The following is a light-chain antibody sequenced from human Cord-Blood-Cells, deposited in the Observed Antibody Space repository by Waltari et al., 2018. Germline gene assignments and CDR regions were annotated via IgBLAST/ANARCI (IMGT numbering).Light chain of an antibody. CDR1: SSDVGGYNY. J-gene: IGLJ3*02. CDR3: SSYTSSSTLGV. V-gene: IGLV2-14*01. Sequence: QSALTQPASVSGSPGQSITIPCTGTSSDVGGYNYVSWYQQHPGKAPKLMIYDVSKRPSGVSNRFSGSKSGNTASLTISGLQAEDEADYYRSSYTSSSTLGVFGGGTKLTVL. CDR2: DVS.